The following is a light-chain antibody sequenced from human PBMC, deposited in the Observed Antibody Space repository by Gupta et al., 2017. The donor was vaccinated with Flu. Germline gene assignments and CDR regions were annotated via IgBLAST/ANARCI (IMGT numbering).Light chain of an antibody. CDR2: WAS. Sequence: LGERASMNCRSSQSLLYSSNNKNYLAWYQQKPGQPPKLLIYWASTRESGVPDRFSGSGSGTDFTLTISSLQAEDVAVYFRQQYYGTPPITFGPGTRLEIK. CDR3: QQYYGTPPIT. CDR1: QSLLYSSNNKNY. V-gene: IGKV4-1*01. J-gene: IGKJ5*01.